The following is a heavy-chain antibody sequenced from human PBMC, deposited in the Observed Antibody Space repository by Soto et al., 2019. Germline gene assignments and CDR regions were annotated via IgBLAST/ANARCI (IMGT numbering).Heavy chain of an antibody. CDR2: IYYSGST. J-gene: IGHJ4*02. CDR1: GGSISSGGYY. D-gene: IGHD3-3*01. Sequence: SETLSLTCTVSGGSISSGGYYWSWIRQHPGKGLEWIGYIYYSGSTYYNPSLKSRVTISVDTSKNQFSLKLSSVTAADTAVYYCAGIRSIFGVVIPPSYYFDYWGQGTLVTLSS. V-gene: IGHV4-31*03. CDR3: AGIRSIFGVVIPPSYYFDY.